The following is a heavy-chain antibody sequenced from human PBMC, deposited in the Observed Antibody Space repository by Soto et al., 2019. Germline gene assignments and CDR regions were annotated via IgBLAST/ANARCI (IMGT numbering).Heavy chain of an antibody. J-gene: IGHJ4*02. D-gene: IGHD6-13*01. Sequence: QVQLVQSGAAVKKPGSSVKLSCKTSGGTFRNYAINWDRQAPEQGLEWMGGSIPVFGTANYAQTFQGRFTITADESTSTDYMEHRSLRAEDTAVYYCEIHLPKQQLVRGAFDHWGQGTLVTVAS. V-gene: IGHV1-69*01. CDR1: GGTFRNYA. CDR3: EIHLPKQQLVRGAFDH. CDR2: SIPVFGTA.